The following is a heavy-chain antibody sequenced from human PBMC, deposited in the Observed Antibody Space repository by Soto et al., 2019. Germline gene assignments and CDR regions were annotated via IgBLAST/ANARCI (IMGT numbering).Heavy chain of an antibody. CDR2: LCYSGST. CDR1: GGSISSSTYC. CDR3: ARRETNKYAFDS. J-gene: IGHJ4*02. Sequence: SETLSLTCTVSGGSISSSTYCWGWIRQPPGKGLEWIGSLCYSGSTYYNPSLKSRVTISVDTSKNQFSLKLSSVTAANTAVYYCARRETNKYAFDSWGQGTLVTVSS. D-gene: IGHD2-2*01. V-gene: IGHV4-39*01.